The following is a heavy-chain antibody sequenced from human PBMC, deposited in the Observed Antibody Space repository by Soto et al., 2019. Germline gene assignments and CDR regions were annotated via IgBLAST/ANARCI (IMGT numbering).Heavy chain of an antibody. CDR1: GDSFSSYY. D-gene: IGHD2-15*01. Sequence: KPSETLSLTCTVSGDSFSSYYWGWVRQSPGKGLEWIAYIYYTVSIIYNRSLKSRFSMSVDLSMKQFSLQLPSVTAADSVVYFCARTTTLENYFALCGQGTLVTVS. CDR3: ARTTTLENYFAL. J-gene: IGHJ4*02. CDR2: IYYTVSI. V-gene: IGHV4-59*01.